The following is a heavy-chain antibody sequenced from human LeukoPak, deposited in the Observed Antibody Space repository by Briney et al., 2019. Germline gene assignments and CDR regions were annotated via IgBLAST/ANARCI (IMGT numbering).Heavy chain of an antibody. V-gene: IGHV3-23*01. Sequence: GGSLRLSCAASGFTFSSYAMSWVRQAPGKGLEWVSAISGSGGSTYYADSVKGRFTISRDNSKNTLYLQMNSLRAEDTAVYYCAKPNDESIAARRPPGIRFDHWGQGTLVTVSS. CDR1: GFTFSSYA. J-gene: IGHJ4*02. CDR3: AKPNDESIAARRPPGIRFDH. D-gene: IGHD6-6*01. CDR2: ISGSGGST.